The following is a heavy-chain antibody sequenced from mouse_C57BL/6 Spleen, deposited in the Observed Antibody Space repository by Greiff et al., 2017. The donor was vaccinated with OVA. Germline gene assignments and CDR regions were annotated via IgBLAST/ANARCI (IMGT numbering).Heavy chain of an antibody. D-gene: IGHD2-4*01. CDR3: ARFDYDYDGGDYYAMDY. J-gene: IGHJ4*01. CDR2: INPNYGTT. V-gene: IGHV1-39*01. CDR1: GYSFTDYN. Sequence: EVKLMESGPELVKPGASVKISCKASGYSFTDYNMNWVKQSNGKSLEWIGVINPNYGTTSYNQKFKGKATLTVDQSSSTAYMQLNSLTSEDSAVYYCARFDYDYDGGDYYAMDYWGQGTSVTVSS.